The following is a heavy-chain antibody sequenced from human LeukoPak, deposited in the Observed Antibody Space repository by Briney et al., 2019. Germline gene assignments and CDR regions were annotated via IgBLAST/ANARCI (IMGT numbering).Heavy chain of an antibody. CDR2: IIPIFGTA. Sequence: SVKVSCKASGGTFSSYAISWVRQAPGQGLEWMGGIIPIFGTANYAQKFQGRVTITTDESTSTAYMELSSLRPEDTAVYYCARAKDIVASGYYYYYMDVWGKGTTVTVSS. CDR3: ARAKDIVASGYYYYYMDV. CDR1: GGTFSSYA. V-gene: IGHV1-69*05. D-gene: IGHD2-15*01. J-gene: IGHJ6*03.